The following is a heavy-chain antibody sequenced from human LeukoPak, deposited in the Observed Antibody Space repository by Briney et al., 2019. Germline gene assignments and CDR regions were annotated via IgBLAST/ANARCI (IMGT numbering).Heavy chain of an antibody. D-gene: IGHD3-22*01. CDR3: ARGQTYYYDSSGYSRAPYFDY. CDR2: ISSNGGST. CDR1: GFTFSSYA. V-gene: IGHV3-64*01. Sequence: GGSLRLSCAASGFTFSSYAMHWVRQAPGKGLEYDSAISSNGGSTYYANSVKGRFTISRDNSKNTLYLQMGSLRAEDMAVYYCARGQTYYYDSSGYSRAPYFDYWGQGTLVTVSS. J-gene: IGHJ4*02.